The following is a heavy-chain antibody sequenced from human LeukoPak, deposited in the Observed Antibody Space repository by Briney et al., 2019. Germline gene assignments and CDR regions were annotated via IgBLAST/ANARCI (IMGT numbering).Heavy chain of an antibody. CDR1: GGSISNSSYY. CDR3: AREYSRSVVAGSRPDL. CDR2: MYYRGTT. J-gene: IGHJ4*02. D-gene: IGHD2-21*01. V-gene: IGHV4-39*02. Sequence: SETLALTCSVSGGSISNSSYYWGWIRQSPGKGLEWIGSMYYRGTTYENSSLKSRLTLSIDTSNNQFSLKLTSATAADTAVYFCAREYSRSVVAGSRPDLWGQGLLVTVSS.